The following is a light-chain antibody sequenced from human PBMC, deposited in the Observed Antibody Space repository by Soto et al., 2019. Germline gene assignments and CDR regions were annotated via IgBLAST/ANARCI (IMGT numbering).Light chain of an antibody. CDR2: DVS. CDR1: NSDVGAYNY. Sequence: QSALTQPASVSGSPGQSITISCTGTNSDVGAYNYVSWYQQHPGKAPKLIIYDVSNRPSGVSDRFSGSKSGNTASLTIAGLQAEDEADYSCSSYTAGSSVVFGGGTQLTVL. J-gene: IGLJ2*01. V-gene: IGLV2-14*01. CDR3: SSYTAGSSVV.